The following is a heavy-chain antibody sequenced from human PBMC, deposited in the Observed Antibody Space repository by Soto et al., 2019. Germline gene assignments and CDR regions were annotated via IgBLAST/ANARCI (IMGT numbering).Heavy chain of an antibody. CDR2: MDPNSGST. V-gene: IGHV1-8*01. CDR1: GYTFPTYD. Sequence: GASVKVSCKASGYTFPTYDINWVRQAPGQGLEWLGWMDPNSGSTGYAQNFQGRITMTRNISRNTAHMELSSLQSEDTAVYYCARERKFDFWRKGLDVWGQGTTVTVSS. J-gene: IGHJ6*02. CDR3: ARERKFDFWRKGLDV. D-gene: IGHD3-3*01.